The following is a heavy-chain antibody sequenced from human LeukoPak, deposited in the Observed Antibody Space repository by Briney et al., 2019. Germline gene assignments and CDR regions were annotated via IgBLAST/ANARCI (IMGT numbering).Heavy chain of an antibody. J-gene: IGHJ3*02. V-gene: IGHV4-59*01. D-gene: IGHD6-19*01. CDR3: AGGAYSSGWPDAFDI. CDR1: GGSISNYY. Sequence: SETLSLTCTVSGGSISNYYWNWLRQPPGKGLEWIGYIYYSGSTNYNPSLSGRVTMSLDTSKNQFSLRLTSVTAADTAVYYCAGGAYSSGWPDAFDIWGHGTMVTVSS. CDR2: IYYSGST.